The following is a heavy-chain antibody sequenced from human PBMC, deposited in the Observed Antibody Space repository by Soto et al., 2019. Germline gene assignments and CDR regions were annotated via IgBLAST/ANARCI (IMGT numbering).Heavy chain of an antibody. CDR1: GFIFTNYA. D-gene: IGHD5-12*01. CDR3: VREGRGSFDF. Sequence: PGGSLRLSCAASGFIFTNYAMNWVRQAPGKGLEWVSVIGGRGNSAYYADSVQGRFTISRGNSKNTLSLQMSSLTADDTAIYYCVREGRGSFDFWGRGKMVTVSS. J-gene: IGHJ3*01. CDR2: IGGRGNSA. V-gene: IGHV3-23*01.